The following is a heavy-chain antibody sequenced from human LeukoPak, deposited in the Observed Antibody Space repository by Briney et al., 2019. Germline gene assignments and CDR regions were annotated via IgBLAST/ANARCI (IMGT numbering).Heavy chain of an antibody. J-gene: IGHJ6*02. V-gene: IGHV3-21*04. CDR1: GFTFSSYS. Sequence: GGSLRLSCAASGFTFSSYSINWVRQAPGKGLEWVSSISSSSSYIYYADSMKGRFTISRDNAKNSLYLQMSNLRAEDTAVYFCARGGGLDVWGQGATVTVSS. CDR2: ISSSSSYI. CDR3: ARGGGLDV. D-gene: IGHD3-16*01.